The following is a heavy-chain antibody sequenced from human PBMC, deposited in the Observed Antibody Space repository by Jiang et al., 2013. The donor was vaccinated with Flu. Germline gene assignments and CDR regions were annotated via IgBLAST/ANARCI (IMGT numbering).Heavy chain of an antibody. J-gene: IGHJ4*02. CDR2: ISYDGSNK. V-gene: IGHV3-30-3*01. D-gene: IGHD2-15*01. CDR1: GFTFSSYA. Sequence: RLSCAASGFTFSSYAMHWVRQAPGKGLEWVAVISYDGSNKYYADSVKGRFTISRDNSQNTLYLQMNSLRAEDTAVYYCAREEGTGGYSFDCWGQGTLVTVSS. CDR3: AREEGTGGYSFDC.